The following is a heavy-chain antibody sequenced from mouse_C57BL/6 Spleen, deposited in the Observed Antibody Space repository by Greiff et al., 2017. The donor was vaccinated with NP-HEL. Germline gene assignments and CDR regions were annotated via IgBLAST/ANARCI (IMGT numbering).Heavy chain of an antibody. CDR2: IYPSDSET. D-gene: IGHD2-1*01. J-gene: IGHJ2*01. CDR1: GYTFTSYW. Sequence: QVQLQQPGAELVRPGSSVKLSCKASGYTFTSYWMDWVKQRPGQGLEWIGNIYPSDSETHYNPKFKDKATLTVDKSSSTAYMQLSSLTSEDSAVYYCARGHLWYYDYWGQGTTLTVSS. V-gene: IGHV1-61*01. CDR3: ARGHLWYYDY.